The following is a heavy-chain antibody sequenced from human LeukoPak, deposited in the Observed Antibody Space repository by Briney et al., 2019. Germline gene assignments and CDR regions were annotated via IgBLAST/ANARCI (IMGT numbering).Heavy chain of an antibody. CDR1: GGTFSSYA. CDR3: ARGRRGYDFWSGYLYDY. D-gene: IGHD3-3*01. J-gene: IGHJ4*02. V-gene: IGHV1-69*01. Sequence: SVKVSCKASGGTFSSYAISWVRQAPGQGLEWMGGIIPIFGTANYAQKFQGRVTITADESTSTAYMELSSLRSEDTAVYYCARGRRGYDFWSGYLYDYWGQGTLVTVSS. CDR2: IIPIFGTA.